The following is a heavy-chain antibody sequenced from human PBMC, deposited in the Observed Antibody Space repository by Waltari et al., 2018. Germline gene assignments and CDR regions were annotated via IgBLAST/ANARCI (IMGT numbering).Heavy chain of an antibody. CDR3: ASTVSNNWFDP. J-gene: IGHJ5*02. D-gene: IGHD4-17*01. CDR2: IYYSGST. CDR1: GGSISSYY. V-gene: IGHV4-59*01. Sequence: QVQLQESGPGLVKPSETLSLTCTVSGGSISSYYWSWIRQPPGKGLEWIGDIYYSGSTNYNPSLKSRVTISVDTSKNQFSLKLSSVTAADTTVYYCASTVSNNWFDPWGQGTLVTVSS.